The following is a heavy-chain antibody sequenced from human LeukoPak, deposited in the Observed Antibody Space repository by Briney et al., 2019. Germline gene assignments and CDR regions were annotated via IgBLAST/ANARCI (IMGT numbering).Heavy chain of an antibody. CDR2: IYTSGST. CDR1: GGSISSGSYY. D-gene: IGHD3-3*01. CDR3: ARDGDDDFWSGPSGY. V-gene: IGHV4-61*02. J-gene: IGHJ4*02. Sequence: PSETLSLTCTVSGGSISSGSYYWSWIRQPAGKGLEWIGRIYTSGSTNYNPSLKSRVTTSVDTSKNQFSLKLSSVTAADTAVYYCARDGDDDFWSGPSGYWGQGTLVTVSS.